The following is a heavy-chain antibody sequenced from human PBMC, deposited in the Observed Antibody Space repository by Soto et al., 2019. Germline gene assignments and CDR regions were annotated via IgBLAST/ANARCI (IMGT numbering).Heavy chain of an antibody. CDR1: GSSISSYY. CDR2: IYYSGST. CDR3: ARLDMYYYYMDV. J-gene: IGHJ6*03. Sequence: SETLSLTCTVSGSSISSYYWSWIRQPPGKGLEWIGYIYYSGSTNYNPSLKSRVTISVDTSKNQFSLKLSSVTAADTAVYYCARLDMYYYYMDVWGKGTTVTVSS. V-gene: IGHV4-59*08.